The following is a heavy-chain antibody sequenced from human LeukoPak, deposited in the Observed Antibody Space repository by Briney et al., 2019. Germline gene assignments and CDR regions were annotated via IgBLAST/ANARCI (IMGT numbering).Heavy chain of an antibody. CDR3: ASSYCSSTSCSEGFDY. CDR1: GYSFTSYW. V-gene: IGHV5-51*01. D-gene: IGHD2-2*01. J-gene: IGHJ4*02. Sequence: GESLKISCKGSGYSFTSYWIGWVRQMPGKGLEWIGIIYPGDSDTRYSPSFQGQVTISADKSISTAYLQWSSLKASDTAMYYCASSYCSSTSCSEGFDYWGQGTLVTVSS. CDR2: IYPGDSDT.